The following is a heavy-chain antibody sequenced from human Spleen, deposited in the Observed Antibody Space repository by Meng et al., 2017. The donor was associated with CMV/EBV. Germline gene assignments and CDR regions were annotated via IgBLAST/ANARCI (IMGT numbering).Heavy chain of an antibody. V-gene: IGHV3-43*01. CDR1: GFTFDDYT. CDR2: ISWDGSKT. D-gene: IGHD1-26*01. Sequence: GGSLSLPCAASGFTFDDYTMHWVRQAPGKSLEWVSLISWDGSKTDYADSVKGRFTISRDNSKNTLYLQMNSLRAEDTAVYYCAPPISGSYYLDFDYWGQGTLVTVSS. CDR3: APPISGSYYLDFDY. J-gene: IGHJ4*02.